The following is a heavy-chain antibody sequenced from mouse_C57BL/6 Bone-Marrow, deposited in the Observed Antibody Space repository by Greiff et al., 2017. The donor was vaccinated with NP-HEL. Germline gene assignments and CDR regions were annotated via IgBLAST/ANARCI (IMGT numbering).Heavy chain of an antibody. J-gene: IGHJ2*01. V-gene: IGHV5-9-1*02. CDR3: TRGELQRNFDY. Sequence: EVQRVESGEGLVKPGGSLTLSCAASGFTFSSYAMSWVRQTPEKRLEWVAYIRSGGDYIYYADTVKGRFTISRDNARNTLYLEMISLKSTDTAVCYCTRGELQRNFDYWGQGTTLTVSS. CDR1: GFTFSSYA. CDR2: IRSGGDYI. D-gene: IGHD1-1*01.